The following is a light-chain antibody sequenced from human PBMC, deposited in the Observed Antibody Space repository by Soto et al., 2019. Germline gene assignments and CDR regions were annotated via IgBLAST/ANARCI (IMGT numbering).Light chain of an antibody. CDR1: QTVNSPY. CDR2: GAS. V-gene: IGKV3-20*01. CDR3: YQHETSPPT. Sequence: EIVLTQSPGTLSLSPVERGTLSCRTSQTVNSPYLAWYQQKPGQAPRLLISGASTRATGIPDRFSGSGSGTEFTLTISRLESEDFAVYYCYQHETSPPTFGPGTKVDIK. J-gene: IGKJ3*01.